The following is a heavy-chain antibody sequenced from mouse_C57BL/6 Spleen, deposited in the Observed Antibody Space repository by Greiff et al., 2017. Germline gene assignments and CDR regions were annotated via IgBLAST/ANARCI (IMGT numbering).Heavy chain of an antibody. CDR2: IYPSASET. D-gene: IGHD2-5*01. J-gene: IGHJ1*03. CDR3: VYYSNYGRYFDV. Sequence: VQLQQPGAELVRPGSSVKLSCKASGYTFTSYWMDWVKQRPGQGLEWIGNIYPSASETHYNQKFKDKATLTVDKSSSTAYMQLSSLTSEDSAVYYCVYYSNYGRYFDVWGTGTTVTVSS. V-gene: IGHV1-61*01. CDR1: GYTFTSYW.